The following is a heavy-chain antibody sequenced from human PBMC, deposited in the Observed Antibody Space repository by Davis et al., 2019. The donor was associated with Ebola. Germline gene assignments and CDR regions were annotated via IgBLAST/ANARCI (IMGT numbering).Heavy chain of an antibody. D-gene: IGHD2-15*01. J-gene: IGHJ4*02. CDR1: GFTVSSNY. CDR3: ARAPGGYCSGGSCYAVDY. Sequence: GESLKISCAASGFTVSSNYMSWVRQAPGKGLEWVSVIYSGGSTYYADSVKGRFTISRDNSKNTLYLQMNSLRAEDTAVYYCARAPGGYCSGGSCYAVDYWGQGTLVTVSS. V-gene: IGHV3-66*01. CDR2: IYSGGST.